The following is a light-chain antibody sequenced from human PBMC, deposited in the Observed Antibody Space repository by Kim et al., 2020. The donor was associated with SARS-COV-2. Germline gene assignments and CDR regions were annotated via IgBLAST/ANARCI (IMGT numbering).Light chain of an antibody. CDR3: MQGTHWPLT. V-gene: IGKV2-30*02. J-gene: IGKJ2*01. CDR1: QSLVHSDGNTY. Sequence: DVVMTQSPLSLPVTLGQPASISCRSSQSLVHSDGNTYLNWFQQRPGQSPRRLIYKVSNRDSGVPDRFSGSGSGTDFTLKIRRVEAEDVGVYYCMQGTHWPLTFGQGTKLEI. CDR2: KVS.